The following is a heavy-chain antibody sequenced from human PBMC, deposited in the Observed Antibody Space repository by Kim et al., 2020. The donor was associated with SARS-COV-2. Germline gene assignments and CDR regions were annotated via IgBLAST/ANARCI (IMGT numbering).Heavy chain of an antibody. CDR2: INAGRGRT. V-gene: IGHV1-3*01. CDR1: GYTFANYG. D-gene: IGHD3-10*01. Sequence: ASVKVSCKASGYTFANYGLHWVRQAPGQGLEWMAWINAGRGRTVFSQNFQGRVIITWDTSASTAYMELSSLQSEDTAVYYCARELYGSGTIDFWGQGTLVTVSS. J-gene: IGHJ4*02. CDR3: ARELYGSGTIDF.